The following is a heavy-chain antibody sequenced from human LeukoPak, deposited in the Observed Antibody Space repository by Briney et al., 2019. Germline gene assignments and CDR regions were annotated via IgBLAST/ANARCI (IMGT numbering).Heavy chain of an antibody. V-gene: IGHV3-23*01. J-gene: IGHJ6*02. D-gene: IGHD3-3*01. CDR2: ISGSGGST. CDR3: AKHTHVLRFLEWLLHYYGMDV. Sequence: PGGSLRLSCAASGFTFSNYAMSWVRQAPGKGLEWVSAISGSGGSTYYADSVKGRFTISRDNSKNTLYLQMNSLRAEDTAVYYCAKHTHVLRFLEWLLHYYGMDVWGQGTTVTVSS. CDR1: GFTFSNYA.